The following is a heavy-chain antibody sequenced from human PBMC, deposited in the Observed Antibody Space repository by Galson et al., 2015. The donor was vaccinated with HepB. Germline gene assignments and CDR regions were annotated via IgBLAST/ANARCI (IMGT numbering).Heavy chain of an antibody. CDR2: VNPNSGDT. CDR1: GYTFTSYD. CDR3: ARVPISNWGDGFDI. V-gene: IGHV1-8*01. Sequence: SVKVSCKASGYTFTSYDIKWVRQASGHGLEWMGWVNPNSGDTGYAQKFQGRVTMTRNTSMNTAYMELSSLRSEDTAVYYCARVPISNWGDGFDIWGQGTMVTVSA. D-gene: IGHD7-27*01. J-gene: IGHJ3*02.